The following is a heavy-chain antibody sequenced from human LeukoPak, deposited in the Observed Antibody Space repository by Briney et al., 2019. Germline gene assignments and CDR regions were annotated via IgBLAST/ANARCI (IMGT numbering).Heavy chain of an antibody. D-gene: IGHD3-22*01. CDR3: GYGSSGYFDAFDI. V-gene: IGHV1-69*01. Sequence: SVKVSCKASGGTFSSYAISWVRQAPGQGLEWMGGIIPIFGTANYAQKFQGRVTITADESTSTAYMELSSLRSEDTAVYYCGYGSSGYFDAFDIWGQGTMVTVSS. CDR2: IIPIFGTA. J-gene: IGHJ3*02. CDR1: GGTFSSYA.